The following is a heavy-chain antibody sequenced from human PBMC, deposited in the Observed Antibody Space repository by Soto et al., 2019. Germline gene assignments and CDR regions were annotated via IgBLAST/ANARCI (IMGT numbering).Heavy chain of an antibody. CDR2: IYYSGST. V-gene: IGHV4-39*01. J-gene: IGHJ5*02. Sequence: QLQLQESGPGLVKPSETLSLTCTVSGGSISSSSYYWGWIRQPPGKGLEWIGSIYYSGSTYYNPSLKSRVTISVDTSKHQFSLTLSSVTAADTAVYYCAVAGDFWSGYPNWFDLWGQGTLVTVSS. CDR1: GGSISSSSYY. CDR3: AVAGDFWSGYPNWFDL. D-gene: IGHD3-3*01.